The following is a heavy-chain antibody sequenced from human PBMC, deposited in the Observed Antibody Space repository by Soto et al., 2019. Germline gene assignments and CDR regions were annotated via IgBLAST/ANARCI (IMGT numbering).Heavy chain of an antibody. D-gene: IGHD3-22*01. CDR1: GGSISSYY. J-gene: IGHJ5*02. Sequence: SETVSLTCTVSGGSISSYYWSWIRQPPGKGLEWIGYIYYSGSTNYNPPLKSRVTISVDTSKIQFSLKLSSVTAADTAVYYCASSQYYYDSSGYYSNWFDPWGQGTLVTVSS. V-gene: IGHV4-59*01. CDR2: IYYSGST. CDR3: ASSQYYYDSSGYYSNWFDP.